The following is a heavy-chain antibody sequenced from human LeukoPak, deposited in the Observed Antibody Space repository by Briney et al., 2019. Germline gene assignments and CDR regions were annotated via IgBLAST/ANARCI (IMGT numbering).Heavy chain of an antibody. CDR2: INHSGST. V-gene: IGHV4-34*01. CDR1: GGFFSGYY. J-gene: IGHJ4*02. Sequence: SETLSLTCAVYGGFFSGYYWSWIRQPPGKELEWIGEINHSGSTNYNPSLKSRVTISVDTSKNQFSLKLSSVTAADTAVYYCARPQPYGDHVNYFDYWGQGTLVTVSS. D-gene: IGHD4/OR15-4a*01. CDR3: ARPQPYGDHVNYFDY.